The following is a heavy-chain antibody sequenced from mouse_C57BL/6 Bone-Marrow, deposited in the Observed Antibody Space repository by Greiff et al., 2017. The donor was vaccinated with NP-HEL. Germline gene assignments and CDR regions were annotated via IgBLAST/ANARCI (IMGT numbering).Heavy chain of an antibody. CDR3: ARLTVVATGYFDV. Sequence: EVQLVESGGGLVQPGGSLKLSCAASGFTFSDYYMYWVRQTPEKRLEWVAYISNGGGSTYYPDTVKGRFTISRDNAKNTLYLQMSRLKSEDTAMYYCARLTVVATGYFDVWGTGTTVTVSS. CDR1: GFTFSDYY. D-gene: IGHD1-1*01. CDR2: ISNGGGST. J-gene: IGHJ1*03. V-gene: IGHV5-12*01.